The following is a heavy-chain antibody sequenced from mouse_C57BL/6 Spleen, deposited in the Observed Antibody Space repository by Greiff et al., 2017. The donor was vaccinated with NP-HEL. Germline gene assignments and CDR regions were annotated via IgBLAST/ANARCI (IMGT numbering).Heavy chain of an antibody. D-gene: IGHD2-5*01. CDR3: ARENYYSNYRLDY. J-gene: IGHJ2*01. V-gene: IGHV1-64*01. CDR1: GYTFTSYW. Sequence: QVQLKQPGAELVKPGASVKLSCKASGYTFTSYWMHWVKQRPGQGLEWIGMIHPNSGSTNYNEKFKSKATLTVDKSSSTAYMQLSSLTSEDSAVYYCARENYYSNYRLDYWGQGTTLTVSS. CDR2: IHPNSGST.